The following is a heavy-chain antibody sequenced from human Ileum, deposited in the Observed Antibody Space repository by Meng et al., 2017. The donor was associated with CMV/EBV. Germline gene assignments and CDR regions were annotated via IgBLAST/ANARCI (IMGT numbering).Heavy chain of an antibody. V-gene: IGHV3-21*01. D-gene: IGHD6-13*01. CDR2: ISSSSNYI. CDR1: GFTFFTYS. Sequence: AAAGFTFFTYSRNWVRQAPGKGLEWVSSISSSSNYIYYADSVKGRFTISRDNAKNSLYLQMNTLRAEDTAVYYCARSNSRAHYWFDPWGQGTLVTVSS. J-gene: IGHJ5*02. CDR3: ARSNSRAHYWFDP.